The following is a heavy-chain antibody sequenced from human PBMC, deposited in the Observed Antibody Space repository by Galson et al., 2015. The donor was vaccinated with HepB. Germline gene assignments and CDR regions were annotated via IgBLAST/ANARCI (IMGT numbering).Heavy chain of an antibody. D-gene: IGHD3-22*01. CDR1: GFIFDHYA. V-gene: IGHV3-9*01. CDR3: AKIITFMTDYYDSSGYYSH. J-gene: IGHJ4*02. Sequence: SLRLSWAASGFIFDHYAMHWVRQGPGKGLEWVSGISWNSGSIGYADSVKGRFTISRDNAKNSLDLQMNSLGAEDTALYFCAKIITFMTDYYDSSGYYSHWGQGTLVTVS. CDR2: ISWNSGSI.